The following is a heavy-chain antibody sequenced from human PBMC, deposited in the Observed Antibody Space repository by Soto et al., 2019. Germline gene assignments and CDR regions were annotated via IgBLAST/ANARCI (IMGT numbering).Heavy chain of an antibody. D-gene: IGHD6-19*01. Sequence: QLQLQESGPGLVKPSETLSLTCTVSGGSISGSSYYWGWIRQPPGKGLEWIGAIYYTGRTYYKPSLKDRVTISVDTSKNQLSLKLNSVSAADAAVYYCAGGGEGSIAVAGWGQGTLVTVSS. V-gene: IGHV4-39*01. CDR3: AGGGEGSIAVAG. J-gene: IGHJ4*02. CDR2: IYYTGRT. CDR1: GGSISGSSYY.